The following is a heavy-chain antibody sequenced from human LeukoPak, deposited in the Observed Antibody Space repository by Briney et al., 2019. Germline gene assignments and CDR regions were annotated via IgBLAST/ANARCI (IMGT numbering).Heavy chain of an antibody. CDR2: IFYNDDK. CDR3: AHISSSISSLYDS. V-gene: IGHV2-5*01. CDR1: GGSISSYYW. Sequence: TLSLTCTVSGGSISSYYWSWIRQPPGKGLEWLALIFYNDDKRYSPSLKSRLTITKDTSKSQVLLTVTNMDPVDTATYYCAHISSSISSLYDSWGQGTLVTVAS. D-gene: IGHD2-2*01. J-gene: IGHJ4*02.